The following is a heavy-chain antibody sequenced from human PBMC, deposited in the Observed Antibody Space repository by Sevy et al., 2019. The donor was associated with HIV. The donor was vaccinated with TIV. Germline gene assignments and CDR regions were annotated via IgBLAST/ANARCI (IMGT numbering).Heavy chain of an antibody. CDR2: IWYDGSNK. D-gene: IGHD2-15*01. J-gene: IGHJ3*02. V-gene: IGHV3-33*01. CDR3: ARAACSGGSCYPLNAFDI. Sequence: GGSLRLSCAASGFTFSSYGMHWVRQAPGKGLEWVAVIWYDGSNKHYANSVKGRFTISRDNSKNTLYLQMNSLRAEDTAVYYCARAACSGGSCYPLNAFDIWGQGTMVTVSS. CDR1: GFTFSSYG.